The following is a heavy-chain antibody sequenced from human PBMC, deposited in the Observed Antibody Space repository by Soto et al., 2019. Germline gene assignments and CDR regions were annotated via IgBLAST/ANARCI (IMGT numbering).Heavy chain of an antibody. Sequence: KPSETLSLTCAVYGGSFSGYYWSWIRQPPGKGLEWIGEINHSGSTNYNPSLKSRVTISVDTSKNQFSLKLSSVTAADTAVYYCARGGPQLGPFDYWGQGTLVTVSS. CDR1: GGSFSGYY. CDR3: ARGGPQLGPFDY. J-gene: IGHJ4*02. D-gene: IGHD6-13*01. CDR2: INHSGST. V-gene: IGHV4-34*01.